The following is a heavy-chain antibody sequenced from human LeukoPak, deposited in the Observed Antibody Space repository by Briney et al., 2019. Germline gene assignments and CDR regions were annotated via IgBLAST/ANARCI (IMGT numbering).Heavy chain of an antibody. D-gene: IGHD5-24*01. CDR3: ARAPGGYNTYFFDY. J-gene: IGHJ4*02. Sequence: SVTVSCKASGYTFTGYYMHWVRQAPGQGLEWMGRIIPVLGIANYAQKFQGRVTFTADRSATTAYMELRSLRSEDTAVYYCARAPGGYNTYFFDYWGQGTLVTVSS. V-gene: IGHV1-69*04. CDR1: GYTFTGYY. CDR2: IIPVLGIA.